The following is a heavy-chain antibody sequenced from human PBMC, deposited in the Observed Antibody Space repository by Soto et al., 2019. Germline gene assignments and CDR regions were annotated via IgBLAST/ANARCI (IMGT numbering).Heavy chain of an antibody. V-gene: IGHV1-18*01. CDR1: GYSFSTYG. CDR2: IRVYNGQT. J-gene: IGHJ4*02. CDR3: ARKRGLKDGSGYYYMPHLDY. Sequence: QVQLVQSGGEVRKPGASVKVSCKASGYSFSTYGIVWMRQAPGQGPEWVGWIRVYNGQTNYAKEVPGRITMSTNTPNNQAYLEVRGLGSDDKALYYCARKRGLKDGSGYYYMPHLDYWGQGTLVTVSS. D-gene: IGHD3-22*01.